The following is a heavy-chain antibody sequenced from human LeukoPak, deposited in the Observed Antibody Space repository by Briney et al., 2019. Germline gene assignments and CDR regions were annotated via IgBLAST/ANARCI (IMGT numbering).Heavy chain of an antibody. Sequence: ASVKVSCKASGYTFTSYGISWVRQAPGQGLEWMGWISAYNGNTNYAQKLQGRVTMTTDTSTSTAYMELRSLRSDDTAVYYCAAGLTGDSLYCFDYWGQGSLVTVSS. CDR2: ISAYNGNT. CDR1: GYTFTSYG. D-gene: IGHD7-27*01. CDR3: AAGLTGDSLYCFDY. V-gene: IGHV1-18*01. J-gene: IGHJ4*02.